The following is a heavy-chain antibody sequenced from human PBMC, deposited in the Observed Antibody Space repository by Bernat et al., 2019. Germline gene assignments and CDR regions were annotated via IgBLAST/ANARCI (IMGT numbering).Heavy chain of an antibody. J-gene: IGHJ4*02. Sequence: EVQLLESGGGLVQPGGSLRLSCAASGFTFSSYAMSWVRQAPGKGLEWVSVISGSGGSTYYADSVKGRFTISRDNSRNTLYLQMNSLRAEDTAVYYCAEEVGYDILTGYYHFDYWGQGTLVTVSS. CDR3: AEEVGYDILTGYYHFDY. D-gene: IGHD3-9*01. CDR1: GFTFSSYA. V-gene: IGHV3-23*01. CDR2: ISGSGGST.